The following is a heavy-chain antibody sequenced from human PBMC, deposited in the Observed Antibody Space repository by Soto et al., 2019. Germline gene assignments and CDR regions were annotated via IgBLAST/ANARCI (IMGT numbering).Heavy chain of an antibody. CDR3: ARDVGSFGAVNWLEH. J-gene: IGHJ5*01. Sequence: EVLLVESGGGWAKPGGSLRLSCAAPGFTSGTFTLNGVRQAQGKGLEWVSSFSSSSTHIYYADSVKGRFTISRDNAINSLYLQMNSLRVEDTAVYYCARDVGSFGAVNWLEHWGQGTLVTVSS. CDR2: FSSSSTHI. V-gene: IGHV3-21*01. CDR1: GFTSGTFT. D-gene: IGHD3-3*02.